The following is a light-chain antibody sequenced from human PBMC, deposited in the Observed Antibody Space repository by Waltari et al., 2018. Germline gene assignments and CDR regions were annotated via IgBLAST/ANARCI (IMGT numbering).Light chain of an antibody. CDR1: SSNIGDTH. J-gene: IGLJ3*02. Sequence: QSVVTQPPPASGTPGQRDPISCSGSSSNIGDTHDNWYQQVPGTAPKLLVHTNNERPSGVPARFTGSKSGTSASLAIYGLRSEDEADYYCASWDDKLNAWVIGGGTRLTVL. CDR3: ASWDDKLNAWV. V-gene: IGLV1-47*01. CDR2: TNN.